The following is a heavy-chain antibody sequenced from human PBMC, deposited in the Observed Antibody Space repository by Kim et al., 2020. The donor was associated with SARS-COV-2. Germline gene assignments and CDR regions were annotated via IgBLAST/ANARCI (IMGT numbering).Heavy chain of an antibody. CDR3: AKEGDTYGMDV. J-gene: IGHJ6*02. CDR2: IYSGGSST. D-gene: IGHD3-16*01. CDR1: GFTFSSYA. V-gene: IGHV3-23*03. Sequence: GGSLRLSCAASGFTFSSYAMSWVRQAPGKGLEWVSVIYSGGSSTYYADSVKGRFTISRDNSKNTLYLQMNSLRAEDTAVYYCAKEGDTYGMDVWGQGTTVTVSS.